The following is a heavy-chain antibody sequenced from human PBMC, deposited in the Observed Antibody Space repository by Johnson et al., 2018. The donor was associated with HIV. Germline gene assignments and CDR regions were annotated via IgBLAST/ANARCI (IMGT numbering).Heavy chain of an antibody. J-gene: IGHJ3*02. D-gene: IGHD1-26*01. Sequence: QLVESGGGVVQPVGSLRLSCAASGFTFSSYGMHWVRQAPGKGLEWVAFIQYAGSNKYYADSLKGRFTISRDNSKNTVYLQMNSLRPEDTAVYYCAKDGGSYGGAFDIWGQGTMVTVSS. V-gene: IGHV3-30*02. CDR2: IQYAGSNK. CDR1: GFTFSSYG. CDR3: AKDGGSYGGAFDI.